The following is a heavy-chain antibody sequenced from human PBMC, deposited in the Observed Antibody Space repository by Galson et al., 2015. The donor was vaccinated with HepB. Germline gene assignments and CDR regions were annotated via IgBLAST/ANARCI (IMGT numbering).Heavy chain of an antibody. D-gene: IGHD6-13*01. V-gene: IGHV3-73*01. CDR1: GFTFSGSA. Sequence: SLRLSCAASGFTFSGSAIHWVRQASGKGPEWVGRIRRKASNYATTNVASQKGRFIISRDDSKNTAYLHMFSLRIEDTAVYYCARLGDFSGYSSSWGQGTLVTVSS. CDR3: ARLGDFSGYSSS. J-gene: IGHJ4*02. CDR2: IRRKASNYAT.